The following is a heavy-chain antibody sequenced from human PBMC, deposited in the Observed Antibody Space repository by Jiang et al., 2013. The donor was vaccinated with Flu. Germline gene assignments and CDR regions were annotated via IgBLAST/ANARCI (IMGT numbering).Heavy chain of an antibody. V-gene: IGHV1-69*01. D-gene: IGHD3-22*01. Sequence: GAEVKKPGSSVKVSCKASGGTFSSYAISWVRQAPGQGLEWMGGIIPIFGTANYAQKFQGRVTITADESTSTAYMELSSLRSEDTAVYYCAREYEYGHYDSQKDRCGFDPWGQGTLVTVSS. J-gene: IGHJ5*02. CDR1: GGTFSSYA. CDR3: AREYEYGHYDSQKDRCGFDP. CDR2: IIPIFGTA.